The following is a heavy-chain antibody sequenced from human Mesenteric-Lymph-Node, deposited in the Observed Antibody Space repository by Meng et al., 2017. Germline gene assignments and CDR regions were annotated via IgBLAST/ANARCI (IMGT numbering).Heavy chain of an antibody. J-gene: IGHJ3*02. D-gene: IGHD6-19*01. Sequence: SETLSLTCTVSGGSISSGSYYWSWIRQPAGKGLEWIGRIYTSGSTNYNPSLKSRVTISVDTSKNQFSLKLSSVTAADTAVYYCARVASSALGFAAFDIWGQGTLVTVSS. V-gene: IGHV4-61*02. CDR1: GGSISSGSYY. CDR2: IYTSGST. CDR3: ARVASSALGFAAFDI.